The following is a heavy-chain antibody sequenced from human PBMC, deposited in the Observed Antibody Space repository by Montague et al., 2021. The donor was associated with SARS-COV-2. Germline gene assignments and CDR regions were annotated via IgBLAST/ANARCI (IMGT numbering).Heavy chain of an antibody. CDR1: GGSISSYF. D-gene: IGHD3-22*01. CDR2: IYYSGST. Sequence: SDTLSLTCTVSGGSISSYFWSWIRQPPGKGLEWIGYIYYSGSTNYNPSLKSRVTISVDTSKNQFSLKLSSVTAADTAVYCCAREVRYYYDSSGPGAFDIWGQGTMVTVSS. J-gene: IGHJ3*02. V-gene: IGHV4-59*01. CDR3: AREVRYYYDSSGPGAFDI.